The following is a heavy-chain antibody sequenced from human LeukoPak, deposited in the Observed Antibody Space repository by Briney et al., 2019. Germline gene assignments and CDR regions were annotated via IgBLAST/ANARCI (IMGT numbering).Heavy chain of an antibody. J-gene: IGHJ3*02. CDR3: AREAFLVGGLGIAVADFVGAFDI. V-gene: IGHV4-59*01. Sequence: PSETLSLTCTVSGGSISSYYWSWIRQPPGKGLEWIGYIYYSGSTNYNPSLKSRVTISVDTSKNQFSLKLSSVTAADTAVYYCAREAFLVGGLGIAVADFVGAFDIWGQGTMVTVSS. CDR1: GGSISSYY. CDR2: IYYSGST. D-gene: IGHD6-19*01.